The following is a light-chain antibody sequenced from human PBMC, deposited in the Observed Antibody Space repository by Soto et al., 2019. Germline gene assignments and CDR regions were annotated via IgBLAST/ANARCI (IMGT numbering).Light chain of an antibody. CDR3: QSYDSSLSGSDAV. CDR2: GNS. CDR1: GSNIGAGYD. J-gene: IGLJ7*01. Sequence: QSVLTQPPSVSGAPGQRVTISCTGSGSNIGAGYDVHWYQQLPGTAPKLLIYGNSNRPSGVPDRFSGSKSGTSASLAITGLQAEDEADYYCQSYDSSLSGSDAVFGGGTQLTVL. V-gene: IGLV1-40*01.